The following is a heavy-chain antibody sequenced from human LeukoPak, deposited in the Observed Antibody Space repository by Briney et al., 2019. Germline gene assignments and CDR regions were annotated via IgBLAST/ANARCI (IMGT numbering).Heavy chain of an antibody. D-gene: IGHD6-19*01. CDR2: IYYTGYT. V-gene: IGHV4-59*11. J-gene: IGHJ4*02. CDR1: GGSINGHY. Sequence: PSETLSLICTVSGGSINGHYWSWIRQPPGKGLEWMGFIYYTGYTNYNPSLKSRVTISVDTSKDQFSVKLSSVTAADTALYYCARGSLAVAGYFDSWGQGTLVTVSS. CDR3: ARGSLAVAGYFDS.